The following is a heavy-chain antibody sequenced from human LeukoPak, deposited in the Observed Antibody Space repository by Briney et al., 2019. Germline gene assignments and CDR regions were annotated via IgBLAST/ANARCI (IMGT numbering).Heavy chain of an antibody. Sequence: ASVKVSCKASGYTFTSYGISWVRQAPGQGLEWMGWISAYNGNTNYAQKLQGRVTMTTDTSTSTAYMEMRSLRSDDTAVYYCARPLYCSGGSCYLPDYWGQGTLVTVSS. V-gene: IGHV1-18*01. D-gene: IGHD2-15*01. J-gene: IGHJ4*02. CDR1: GYTFTSYG. CDR2: ISAYNGNT. CDR3: ARPLYCSGGSCYLPDY.